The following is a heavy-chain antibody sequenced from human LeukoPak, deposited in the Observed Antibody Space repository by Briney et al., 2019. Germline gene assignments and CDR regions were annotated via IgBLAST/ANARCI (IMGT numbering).Heavy chain of an antibody. CDR3: AKVRATVTNWFDP. V-gene: IGHV3-23*01. J-gene: IGHJ5*02. D-gene: IGHD4-17*01. CDR2: ISDRGGYT. Sequence: GGSLRLSCAASGFTFSSYAMSWVRQAPGKGLEWVSAISDRGGYTYSADSVKGRFTISRDNSKDTLYLQMNSLRAEDTAVYYCAKVRATVTNWFDPWGQGTLVTVSS. CDR1: GFTFSSYA.